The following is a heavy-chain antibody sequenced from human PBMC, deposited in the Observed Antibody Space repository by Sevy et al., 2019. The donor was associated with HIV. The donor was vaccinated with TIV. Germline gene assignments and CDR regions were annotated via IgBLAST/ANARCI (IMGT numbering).Heavy chain of an antibody. V-gene: IGHV4-59*01. D-gene: IGHD3-22*01. CDR2: ISYNGRT. Sequence: SETLSLTCTVSGGSIISYYWTWIRQPPGKGLEWIGYISYNGRTSYNPSLKSRVTISVDTSKNQFSLRLRSVTAADTAVYYCARGPYHDNSGSDYWGQRTLVTVSS. J-gene: IGHJ4*02. CDR3: ARGPYHDNSGSDY. CDR1: GGSIISYY.